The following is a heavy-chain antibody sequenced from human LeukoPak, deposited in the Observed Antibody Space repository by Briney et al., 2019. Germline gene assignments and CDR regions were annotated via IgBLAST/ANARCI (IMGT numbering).Heavy chain of an antibody. V-gene: IGHV3-48*03. CDR2: ISSSGSTI. CDR3: ARAAAGSVFYCYGMDV. J-gene: IGHJ6*02. CDR1: GFTFSSCE. Sequence: EGSLRLSCAASGFTFSSCEMNWVRQAPGKGLEWVSYISSSGSTIYYADSVKGRFTISRDNAKNSLYLQMNSLRAEDTAVYYCARAAAGSVFYCYGMDVWGQGTTVTVSS. D-gene: IGHD6-13*01.